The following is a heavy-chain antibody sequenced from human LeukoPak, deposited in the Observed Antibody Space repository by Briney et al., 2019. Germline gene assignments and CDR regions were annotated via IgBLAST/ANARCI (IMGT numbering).Heavy chain of an antibody. CDR2: IYYGGST. Sequence: SETLSLTCAVSGASISSASDYWGWVRQPPGKGLEWLGSIYYGGSTYDNPSLRSRVTISVDTSKNQFSLKLTSVTAPDTAVYYCARIGGGSWRNPGYWFDHWGQGNLVTVSS. D-gene: IGHD2-15*01. CDR1: GASISSASDY. J-gene: IGHJ5*02. V-gene: IGHV4-39*01. CDR3: ARIGGGSWRNPGYWFDH.